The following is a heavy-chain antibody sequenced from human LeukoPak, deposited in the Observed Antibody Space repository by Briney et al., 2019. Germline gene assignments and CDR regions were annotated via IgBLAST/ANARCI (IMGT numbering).Heavy chain of an antibody. V-gene: IGHV4-59*01. CDR2: IYYSGST. CDR1: GGSINSYF. CDR3: ARFSSSWYGVDV. D-gene: IGHD6-13*01. J-gene: IGHJ6*04. Sequence: PSETLSLTCTVSGGSINSYFWTWIRQPPGKGLEWIGYIYYSGSTNYNPSLKRRVTISVDTSKNHFSLKLSSVTAADTAVYYCARFSSSWYGVDVWGKGITVTVSS.